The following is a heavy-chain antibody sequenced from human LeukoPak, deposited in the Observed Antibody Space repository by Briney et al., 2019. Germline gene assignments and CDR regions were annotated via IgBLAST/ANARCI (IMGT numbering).Heavy chain of an antibody. CDR1: GGSISSYY. Sequence: PSETLSLTCTVSGGSISSYYWSWIRQPAGKGLEWIGHVYGTGSISYNPSLKSRVIMSVDLSKNQFSLKLTSVTAADTAVYYCARDHSSSWAPFDYWGQGTLVTVSS. CDR2: VYGTGSI. V-gene: IGHV4-4*07. D-gene: IGHD6-13*01. CDR3: ARDHSSSWAPFDY. J-gene: IGHJ4*02.